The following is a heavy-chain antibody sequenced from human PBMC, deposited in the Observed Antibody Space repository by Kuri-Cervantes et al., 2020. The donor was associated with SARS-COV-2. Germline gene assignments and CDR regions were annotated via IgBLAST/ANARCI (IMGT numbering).Heavy chain of an antibody. J-gene: IGHJ4*02. Sequence: SETLSLTCNVSGYSISSGYYWSWIRQPPGKGLEWIGYIYYSGSTNYNPSLKSRVTISVDTSKNQFSLKLSSVTAADTAVYYCARDRLGRYYFDYWGQGTLVTVSS. D-gene: IGHD7-27*01. CDR3: ARDRLGRYYFDY. CDR2: IYYSGST. CDR1: GYSISSGYY. V-gene: IGHV4-59*01.